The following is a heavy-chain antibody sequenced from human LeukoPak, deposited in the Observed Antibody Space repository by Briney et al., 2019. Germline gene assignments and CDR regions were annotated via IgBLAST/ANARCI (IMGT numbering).Heavy chain of an antibody. D-gene: IGHD3-10*01. CDR3: ARDSPRMVRGLGFDP. Sequence: SETLSLTCTVSGGSISSYYWSWIRQPAGKGLEWIGRIYTSGSTNYNPSLKSRVAMSVDTSKNQFSLKLSSVTAADTAVYYCARDSPRMVRGLGFDPWGQGTLVTVSS. V-gene: IGHV4-4*07. CDR2: IYTSGST. J-gene: IGHJ5*02. CDR1: GGSISSYY.